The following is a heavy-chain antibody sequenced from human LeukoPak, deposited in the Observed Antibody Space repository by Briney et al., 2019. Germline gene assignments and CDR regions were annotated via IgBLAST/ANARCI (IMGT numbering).Heavy chain of an antibody. CDR2: INWNGGST. Sequence: GGSLKLSCAASGFTFDDYGMSWVRQAPGKGLEWVSGINWNGGSTGHADSVKGRFTISRDNAKNSLYLQMNSLRAEDTALYYCARASVAAAGRSFDYWGQGTLVTVSS. D-gene: IGHD6-13*01. CDR1: GFTFDDYG. J-gene: IGHJ4*02. CDR3: ARASVAAAGRSFDY. V-gene: IGHV3-20*04.